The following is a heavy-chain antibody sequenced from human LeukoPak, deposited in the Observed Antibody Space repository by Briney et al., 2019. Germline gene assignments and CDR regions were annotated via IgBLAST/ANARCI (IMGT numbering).Heavy chain of an antibody. V-gene: IGHV1-2*02. CDR1: GYTITGYY. CDR3: GTITQDWENNY. J-gene: IGHJ4*02. D-gene: IGHD3/OR15-3a*01. CDR2: IDPSSGGS. Sequence: ASVKVSCKASGYTITGYYIHRVRQAPGQGLEWMGWIDPSSGGSAYAQNFQGRVTMIRDTSINTAYMELSSLRSDDTAVYYCGTITQDWENNYWGQGTLVTVSS.